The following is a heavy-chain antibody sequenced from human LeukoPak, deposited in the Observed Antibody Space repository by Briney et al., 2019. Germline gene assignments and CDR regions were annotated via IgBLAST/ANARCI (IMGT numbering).Heavy chain of an antibody. CDR1: GFTFSSYA. Sequence: GGSLRLSCAASGFTFSSYAMHWVRQAPGKGLELVSSINSNGGRTYYADSMKGRFTISRDNSKNTLYLQMDSLRAEDMAVYYCARSYYCGSGTYAPPVGHWGQGTLVTVSS. CDR2: INSNGGRT. D-gene: IGHD3-10*01. CDR3: ARSYYCGSGTYAPPVGH. J-gene: IGHJ4*02. V-gene: IGHV3-64*02.